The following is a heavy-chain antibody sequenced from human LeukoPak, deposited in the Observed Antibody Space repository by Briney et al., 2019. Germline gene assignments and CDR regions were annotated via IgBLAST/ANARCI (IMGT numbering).Heavy chain of an antibody. V-gene: IGHV4-30-2*01. CDR2: IYHSGST. Sequence: SETLSLTCTVSGGFISRNSFYWGWIRQPPGKGLEWIGYIYHSGSTYYNPSLKSRVTISVDRSKNQFSLKLSSVTAADTAVYYCARGESFPLYYFDYWGQGTLVTVSS. J-gene: IGHJ4*02. CDR3: ARGESFPLYYFDY. CDR1: GGFISRNSFY.